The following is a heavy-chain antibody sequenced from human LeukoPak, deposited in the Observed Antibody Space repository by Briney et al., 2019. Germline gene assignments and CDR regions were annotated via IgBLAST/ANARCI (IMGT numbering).Heavy chain of an antibody. D-gene: IGHD3-10*01. CDR2: IRSDGSIK. Sequence: GESLRLSCAASGFTFRNYGMHWVRQAPGMGLEWVAFIRSDGSIKYYADSVKGRFTISRDNSKNTLYLQMNSLRADDTAVYFCAKDQPMVYFDYWGQGTLVTVSS. CDR3: AKDQPMVYFDY. CDR1: GFTFRNYG. V-gene: IGHV3-30*02. J-gene: IGHJ4*02.